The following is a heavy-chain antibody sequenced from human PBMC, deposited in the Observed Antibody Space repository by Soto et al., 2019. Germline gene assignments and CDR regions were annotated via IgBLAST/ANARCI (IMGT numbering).Heavy chain of an antibody. V-gene: IGHV1-69*01. CDR2: IIPIFGTA. J-gene: IGHJ4*02. CDR3: ARESLREYYYDSSGYYYHDY. CDR1: GGTFSSYA. Sequence: QVQLVQSGAEVKKPGSSVKVSCKASGGTFSSYAISWVRQAPGQGLEWMGGIIPIFGTANYEQKFQGRVTITADESTSTAYMELSSLRSEDTAVYYCARESLREYYYDSSGYYYHDYWGQGTLVTVSS. D-gene: IGHD3-22*01.